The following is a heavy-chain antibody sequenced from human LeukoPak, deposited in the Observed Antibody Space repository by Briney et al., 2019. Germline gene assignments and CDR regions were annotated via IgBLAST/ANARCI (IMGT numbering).Heavy chain of an antibody. CDR2: INHSGST. V-gene: IGHV4-34*01. CDR3: ARVVAARPVDY. CDR1: GGSFSGYY. J-gene: IGHJ4*02. Sequence: SETLSLTCAVYGGSFSGYYWSWIRQPPGKGLEWIGEINHSGSTNYNPSLKSRVTISVDTSKNQFSLKLSSGTAADTAVYYCARVVAARPVDYWGQGTLVTVSS. D-gene: IGHD6-6*01.